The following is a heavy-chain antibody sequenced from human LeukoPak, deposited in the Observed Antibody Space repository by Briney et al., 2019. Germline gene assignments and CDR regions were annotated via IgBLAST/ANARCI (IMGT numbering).Heavy chain of an antibody. CDR3: ARTYCSRGSCYLDY. CDR1: GFTFSNAW. Sequence: GGSLRLSCAASGFTFSNAWMSWVRQAPGKGLEWVSYISGSSTYTNYADSVKGRFTISRDNAKNSVYLQMMSLRAEDTAVYFCARTYCSRGSCYLDYWGQGTLVTVSS. CDR2: ISGSSTYT. J-gene: IGHJ4*02. V-gene: IGHV3-11*03. D-gene: IGHD2-15*01.